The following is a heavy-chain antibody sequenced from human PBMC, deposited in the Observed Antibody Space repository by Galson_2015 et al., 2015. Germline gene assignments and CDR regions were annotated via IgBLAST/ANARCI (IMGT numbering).Heavy chain of an antibody. J-gene: IGHJ4*02. D-gene: IGHD3-3*01. CDR3: ARQILDYDFWSGYYPTNFDY. Sequence: SLRLSCAASEFTFSSYYMSWVRQAPGKGLEWVSSTSSTTTYIYYADSVKGRFTISRDNAKNSLYLQMNSLGAEDTAVYYRARQILDYDFWSGYYPTNFDYWGQGTLVTVSS. CDR1: EFTFSSYY. CDR2: TSSTTTYI. V-gene: IGHV3-21*01.